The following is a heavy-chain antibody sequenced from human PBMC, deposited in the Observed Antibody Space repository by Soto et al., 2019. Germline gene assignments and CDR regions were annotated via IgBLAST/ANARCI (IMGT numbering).Heavy chain of an antibody. CDR3: ARDGVGATTYFGYFDY. CDR2: TRHDGSNT. V-gene: IGHV3-33*01. J-gene: IGHJ4*02. Sequence: QVQLVASGGGVVQPGRSLRLSCAASGFNFRGYGMHWVRQAPGKGLEWVAITRHDGSNTYYADSVRGRFTISRDNSKNTLYLQMHSLRVEDTAVYYCARDGVGATTYFGYFDYWGQGTPITVSS. CDR1: GFNFRGYG. D-gene: IGHD1-26*01.